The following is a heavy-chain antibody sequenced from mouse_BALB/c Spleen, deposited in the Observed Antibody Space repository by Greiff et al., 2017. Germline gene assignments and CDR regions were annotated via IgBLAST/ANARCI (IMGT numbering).Heavy chain of an antibody. D-gene: IGHD1-2*01. CDR2: ISSGGSYT. J-gene: IGHJ1*01. V-gene: IGHV5-6-4*01. CDR3: TRGVLLRLRGYFDV. CDR1: GFTFSSYT. Sequence: DVHLVESGGGLVKPGGSLKLSCAASGFTFSSYTMSWVRQTPEKRLEWVATISSGGSYTYYPDSVKGRFTISRDNAKNTLYLQMSSLKSEDTAMYYCTRGVLLRLRGYFDVWGAGTTVTVSS.